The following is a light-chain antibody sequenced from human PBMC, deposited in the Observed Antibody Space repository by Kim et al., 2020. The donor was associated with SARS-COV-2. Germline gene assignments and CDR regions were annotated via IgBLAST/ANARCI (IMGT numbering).Light chain of an antibody. CDR2: DAS. CDR1: QGIRSL. V-gene: IGKV1-9*01. Sequence: ASVGDRVTITCRASQGIRSLLAWYQQKPGKAPRLLISDASTLQSGVPSSFSGSGSGTEFTLTISSLQPKDFATYFCQQLSSYPITFGQGTRLEIK. J-gene: IGKJ5*01. CDR3: QQLSSYPIT.